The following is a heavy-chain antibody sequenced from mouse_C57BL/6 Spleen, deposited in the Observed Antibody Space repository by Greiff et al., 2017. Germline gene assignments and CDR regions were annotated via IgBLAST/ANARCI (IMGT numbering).Heavy chain of an antibody. CDR1: GYAFSSSW. CDR3: ARWRGTYAMDY. D-gene: IGHD1-1*01. CDR2: IYPGDGDT. Sequence: QVQLQQSGPELVKPGASVKISCKASGYAFSSSWMNWVKQRPGKGLEWIGRIYPGDGDTNYNGKFKGKATLTADKSSSTAYMQLSSLTSEDSAVYFCARWRGTYAMDYWGQGTSVTVSS. V-gene: IGHV1-82*01. J-gene: IGHJ4*01.